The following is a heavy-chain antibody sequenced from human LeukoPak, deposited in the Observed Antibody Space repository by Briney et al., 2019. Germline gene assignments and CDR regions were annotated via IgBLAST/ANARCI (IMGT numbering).Heavy chain of an antibody. J-gene: IGHJ4*02. CDR3: AKLGQVKSVVAAREIYFDY. CDR1: GFTFNTHG. CDR2: IWYDGSQK. Sequence: PGRSLRLSCAASGFTFNTHGMHWVRQAPGKGLEWVAVIWYDGSQKYYVDSVKGRFTISRDNSKNMMYLQMNSLRAEDTAVYYCAKLGQVKSVVAAREIYFDYWGQGTLVTVSS. V-gene: IGHV3-33*06. D-gene: IGHD2-15*01.